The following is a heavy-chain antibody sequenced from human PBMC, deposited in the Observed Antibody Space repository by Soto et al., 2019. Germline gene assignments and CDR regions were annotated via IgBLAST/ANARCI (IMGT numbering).Heavy chain of an antibody. Sequence: QVQLVESGGGVVQPGRSLRLSCAASGFTFSSYGLHWVRQAPGKGLEWVAVIWSDGSNKYYADSVKGRFTSSRDNSQNTLYLQMNSLRAEDTAVYYCAREFWSGPFDYWGQGTLVTVSS. CDR2: IWSDGSNK. J-gene: IGHJ4*02. CDR3: AREFWSGPFDY. CDR1: GFTFSSYG. V-gene: IGHV3-33*01. D-gene: IGHD3-3*01.